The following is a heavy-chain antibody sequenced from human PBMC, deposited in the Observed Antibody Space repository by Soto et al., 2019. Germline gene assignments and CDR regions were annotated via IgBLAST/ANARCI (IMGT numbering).Heavy chain of an antibody. CDR1: GYTFTSHD. CDR3: ARNLKATSDDDGLDY. J-gene: IGHJ4*02. CDR2: MNPNSGNT. Sequence: ASVKVSCKASGYTFTSHDINWVRQATGQGLEWMGWMNPNSGNTGYAPKFQGRVTMTRDTSTSTAYIELNSLRSEDTAVYYCARNLKATSDDDGLDYWGQGTQVTVSS. D-gene: IGHD5-12*01. V-gene: IGHV1-8*01.